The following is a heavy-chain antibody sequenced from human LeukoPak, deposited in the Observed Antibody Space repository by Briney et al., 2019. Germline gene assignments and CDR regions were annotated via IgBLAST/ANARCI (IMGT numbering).Heavy chain of an antibody. CDR3: AREYDFWSGYYGSGDDAFDI. CDR2: IIPIFGTA. V-gene: IGHV1-69*05. J-gene: IGHJ3*02. Sequence: SVKVSCKASGGTFSSYAISWVRQAPGQGLEWMGGIIPIFGTANYAQKFQGRVTITTDESTSTAYMELSSLRSEDTAVYYCAREYDFWSGYYGSGDDAFDIWGQGTMVTVSS. D-gene: IGHD3-3*01. CDR1: GGTFSSYA.